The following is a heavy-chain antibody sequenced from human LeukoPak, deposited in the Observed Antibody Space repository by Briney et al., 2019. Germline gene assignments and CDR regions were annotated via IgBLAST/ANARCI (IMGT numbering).Heavy chain of an antibody. CDR3: ARDWVAGVPFDAFDI. V-gene: IGHV3-7*03. J-gene: IGHJ3*02. CDR1: GFTLSSYW. Sequence: GGSLRLSCAASGFTLSSYWMSWVRQAPGKGLEWGANIKEDGSEKYYVDSVKGRFTISRDNAKNSLYLDMSSLTAEDTAMYYCARDWVAGVPFDAFDIWGQGTMVSVSS. CDR2: IKEDGSEK. D-gene: IGHD3-10*01.